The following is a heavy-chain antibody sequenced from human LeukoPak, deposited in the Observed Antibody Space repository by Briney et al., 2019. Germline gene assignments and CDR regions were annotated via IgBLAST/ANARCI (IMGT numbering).Heavy chain of an antibody. CDR1: GFTFSSYS. CDR3: AREREGALSPIFTSGSYWFDP. J-gene: IGHJ5*02. CDR2: ISSSSSYI. D-gene: IGHD1-26*01. V-gene: IGHV3-21*01. Sequence: PGGSLRLSCAASGFTFSSYSMKWVRQAPGKGLEWVSSISSSSSYIYYADSVKGRFTISRDNAKSSLYLQMNSLRAEDTAVYYCAREREGALSPIFTSGSYWFDPWGQGTLVTVSS.